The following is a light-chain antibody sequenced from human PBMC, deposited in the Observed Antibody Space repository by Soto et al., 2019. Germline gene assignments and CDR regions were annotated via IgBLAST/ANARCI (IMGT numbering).Light chain of an antibody. V-gene: IGLV2-8*01. CDR2: EVT. J-gene: IGLJ1*01. CDR3: GSNAGSDTTYV. CDR1: SSDVGSHNY. Sequence: QSVLTQPPSASGSPGQSVIISCTGTSSDVGSHNYVSWYQHHPGKAPRLMIYEVTKRPSGVPDRFSVSKSGNTASLTVSGRHAEDEAAYYCGSNAGSDTTYVLGTGTKVTVL.